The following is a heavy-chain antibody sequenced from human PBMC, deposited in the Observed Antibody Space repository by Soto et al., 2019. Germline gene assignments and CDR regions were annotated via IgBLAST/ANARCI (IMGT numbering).Heavy chain of an antibody. Sequence: SETLSLTCAFYGGSFSGYYWSWIRQPPGKGLEWIGEINHSGSTNYNPSLKSRVTISVDTSKNQFSLKLSSVTAADTAVYYCASYGDYFDYWGQGTLVTVSS. CDR3: ASYGDYFDY. D-gene: IGHD4-17*01. V-gene: IGHV4-34*01. J-gene: IGHJ4*02. CDR2: INHSGST. CDR1: GGSFSGYY.